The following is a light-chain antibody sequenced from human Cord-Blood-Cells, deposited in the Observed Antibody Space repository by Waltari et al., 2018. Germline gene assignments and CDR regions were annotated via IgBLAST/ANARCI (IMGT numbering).Light chain of an antibody. J-gene: IGKJ5*01. CDR1: QSVSSY. CDR3: QQRNNWPPNT. CDR2: DAS. V-gene: IGKV3-11*01. Sequence: IVLTQSPPTLSLSPGERTTLSCRATQSVSSYLACYQQKPGQAPTHLLYDASNRANGVPASFSGSGSGADVTLTISSLEPEDFAVYYCQQRNNWPPNTFGQGTRLEIK.